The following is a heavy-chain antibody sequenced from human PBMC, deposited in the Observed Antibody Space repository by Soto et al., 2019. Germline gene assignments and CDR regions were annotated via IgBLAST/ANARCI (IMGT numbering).Heavy chain of an antibody. J-gene: IGHJ4*02. CDR1: GDSISSYY. D-gene: IGHD4-17*01. CDR2: IHYSGST. V-gene: IGHV4-59*08. CDR3: ARHETPHGDYDY. Sequence: PSETLSLTCTVSGDSISSYYWSWIRQPPGKGLEWIGYIHYSGSTNYNPSLKSRVTISVDTSKNQFSLRLSSVTAADTAVYYCARHETPHGDYDYWGQGTLVTVSS.